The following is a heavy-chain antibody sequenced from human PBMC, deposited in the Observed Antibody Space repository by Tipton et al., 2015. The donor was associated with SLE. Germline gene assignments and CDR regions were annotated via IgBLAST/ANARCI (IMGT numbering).Heavy chain of an antibody. D-gene: IGHD5-12*01. V-gene: IGHV3-53*01. CDR1: GSTVSSNY. CDR3: ASAYSGYDYGFDY. Sequence: SLRLSCAASGSTVSSNYMSWVRQAPGKGLEWVSVIYSGGRTYYADCVKGRFTISRDNSKNTLYLQINSLRAEDTAVYYCASAYSGYDYGFDYWGQGTLVTVSS. J-gene: IGHJ4*02. CDR2: IYSGGRT.